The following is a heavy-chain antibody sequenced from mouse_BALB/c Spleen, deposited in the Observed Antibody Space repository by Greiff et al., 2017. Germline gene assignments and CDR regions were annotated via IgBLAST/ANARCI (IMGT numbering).Heavy chain of an antibody. J-gene: IGHJ1*01. V-gene: IGHV3-2*02. CDR2: ISYSGST. Sequence: VQLKESGPGLVKPSQSLSLTCTVTGYSITSDYAWNWIRQFPGNKLEWMGYISYSGSTSYNPSLKSRISITRDTSKNQFFLQLNSVTTEDTATYYCARPNSSYYDGSSPYWYFDVWGAGTTVTVSS. D-gene: IGHD1-1*01. CDR1: GYSITSDYA. CDR3: ARPNSSYYDGSSPYWYFDV.